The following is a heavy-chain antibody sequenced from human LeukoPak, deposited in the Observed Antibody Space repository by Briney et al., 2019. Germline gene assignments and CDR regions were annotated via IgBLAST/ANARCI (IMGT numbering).Heavy chain of an antibody. CDR3: ARDPPSDNAWAADF. V-gene: IGHV3-33*01. CDR2: IWYDGSNK. CDR1: GFTFSSYG. D-gene: IGHD3-3*01. J-gene: IGHJ4*02. Sequence: AGGSLRLSCAASGFTFSSYGMHWVRQAPGKGLEWVAVIWYDGSNKYYADSVKGRFTISRDNSKNTLYLQMNSLRAEDTAVYFCARDPPSDNAWAADFWGQGTLVTVSP.